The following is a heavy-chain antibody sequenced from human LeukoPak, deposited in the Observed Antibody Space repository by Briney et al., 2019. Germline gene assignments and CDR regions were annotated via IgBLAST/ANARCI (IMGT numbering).Heavy chain of an antibody. J-gene: IGHJ4*02. CDR2: IYYSGST. Sequence: PSETLSLTCTVSGGSISSSSYYWGWLRQPPGTGLEWFGSIYYSGSTYYNPSLKSRVTISVDTSKNQFSLKLSSVTAADTAVYYCARRGGMSSSSWIDADENWNDEGGEYYFDYWGQGTLVTVSS. V-gene: IGHV4-39*01. CDR3: ARRGGMSSSSWIDADENWNDEGGEYYFDY. CDR1: GGSISSSSYY. D-gene: IGHD6-13*01.